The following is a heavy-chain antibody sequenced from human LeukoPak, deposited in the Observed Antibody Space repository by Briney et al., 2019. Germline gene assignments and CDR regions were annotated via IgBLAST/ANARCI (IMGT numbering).Heavy chain of an antibody. CDR1: GFTFSSYW. CDR3: ARGRGYDFWSGYYGWFDP. V-gene: IGHV3-7*03. D-gene: IGHD3-3*01. CDR2: IKQDGSEK. Sequence: GGSLRLSCAVSGFTFSSYWMSWVRQAPGRGLEWVANIKQDGSEKYYVDSVKGRFTISRDNTKNSLYLQMNSLRAEDTAVYYCARGRGYDFWSGYYGWFDPWGQGTLVTVSS. J-gene: IGHJ5*02.